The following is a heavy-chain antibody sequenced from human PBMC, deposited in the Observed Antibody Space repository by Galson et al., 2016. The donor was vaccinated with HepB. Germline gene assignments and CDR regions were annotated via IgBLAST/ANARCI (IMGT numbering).Heavy chain of an antibody. CDR1: GYSFTRYY. V-gene: IGHV5-51*01. D-gene: IGHD3-9*01. J-gene: IGHJ6*02. CDR2: NYPDDSDT. CDR3: SRRRDILTGYHYYYVMDV. Sequence: QSGAEVKKPGESLRISCKGSGYSFTRYYIAWVRQMPGKGLEWMGSNYPDDSDTRYSPSFQDQVTISTDKSINTAFLQWGSLKATDTAMYYCSRRRDILTGYHYYYVMDVWGQGTTVTVSS.